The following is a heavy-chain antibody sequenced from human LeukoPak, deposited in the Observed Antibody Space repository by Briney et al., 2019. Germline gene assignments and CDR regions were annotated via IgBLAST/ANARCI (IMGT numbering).Heavy chain of an antibody. D-gene: IGHD1-26*01. Sequence: DSVKGRFTISRDNAKNSLYLQMSSLGAEDTAVYYCARDRGSMGAQPFDYWGQGTLVTVSS. CDR3: ARDRGSMGAQPFDY. J-gene: IGHJ4*02. V-gene: IGHV3-11*06.